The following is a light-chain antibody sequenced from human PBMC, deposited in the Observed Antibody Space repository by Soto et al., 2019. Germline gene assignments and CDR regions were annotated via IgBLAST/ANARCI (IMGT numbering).Light chain of an antibody. CDR3: ETWDSYPRV. Sequence: QSVLTQSSSASASLGSSVKITCTLSSGHSSYNIAWHQQQPGQAPRYLMKLEGGGSYNKGIGVPDRFSGSSSGAYRYLTISHAEFEAEAYYCCETWDSYPRVFGGGTKLTVL. CDR1: SGHSSYN. V-gene: IGLV4-60*02. J-gene: IGLJ3*02. CDR2: LEGGGSY.